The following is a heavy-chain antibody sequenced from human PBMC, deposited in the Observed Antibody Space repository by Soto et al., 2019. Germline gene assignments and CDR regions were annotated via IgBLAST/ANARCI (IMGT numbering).Heavy chain of an antibody. J-gene: IGHJ6*02. CDR1: GYSFISYW. CDR2: IYPGDSDT. V-gene: IGHV5-51*01. Sequence: PGESLKISCKGSGYSFISYWIGWVRQMPGKGLEWMGIIYPGDSDTRYSPSFQGQVTISADKSISTAYLQWSSLKASDTAMYYCARTSAAGKYYYGMDVWGRGTTVTVSS. CDR3: ARTSAAGKYYYGMDV. D-gene: IGHD6-13*01.